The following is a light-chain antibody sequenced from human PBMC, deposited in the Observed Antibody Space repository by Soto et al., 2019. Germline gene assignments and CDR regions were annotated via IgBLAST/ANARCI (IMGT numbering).Light chain of an antibody. CDR2: GTS. Sequence: EIVLTQSPGTLSLSPGERATLSCRASQSVSSNYLAWYQQKPGQAPRLLIYGTSSRATGFPDRFSGSGSGTDFTLTISRLEPEDFAVYYCQQYGDSPTWTFGQGTKVDIK. CDR1: QSVSSNY. J-gene: IGKJ1*01. V-gene: IGKV3-20*01. CDR3: QQYGDSPTWT.